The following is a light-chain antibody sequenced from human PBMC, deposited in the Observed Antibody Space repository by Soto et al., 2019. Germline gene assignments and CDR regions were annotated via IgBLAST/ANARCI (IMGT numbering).Light chain of an antibody. Sequence: EIVLTQSAGTLSLSPGERATLSCRASQSVSSTYLAWYQQKPGQAPRLLISAASSRATGLPDRVSGSGSGTDFTLNSGSLGLEEVAVDYCQQYESSPTVVGGGTKVEIK. CDR2: AAS. CDR1: QSVSSTY. CDR3: QQYESSPTV. V-gene: IGKV3-20*01. J-gene: IGKJ4*01.